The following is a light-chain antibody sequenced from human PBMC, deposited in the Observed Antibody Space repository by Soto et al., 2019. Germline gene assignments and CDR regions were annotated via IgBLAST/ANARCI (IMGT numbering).Light chain of an antibody. Sequence: EIVMTQSPATLSVSPGERATLSCRASQSVSSNLAWYQQTPGQAPRLLIYGASTRATGIPARFSGSGSGTEFTLTISSLQSEDFAVYYCQQYNNWPSHTFGQGTKLEIK. CDR3: QQYNNWPSHT. V-gene: IGKV3-15*01. J-gene: IGKJ2*01. CDR2: GAS. CDR1: QSVSSN.